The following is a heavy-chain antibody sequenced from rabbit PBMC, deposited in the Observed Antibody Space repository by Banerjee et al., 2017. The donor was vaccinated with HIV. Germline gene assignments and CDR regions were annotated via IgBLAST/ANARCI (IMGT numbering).Heavy chain of an antibody. CDR2: IYTGDGST. CDR1: GFSFSTSYW. V-gene: IGHV1S45*01. Sequence: QEQLEESGGDLVKPEGSLTLTCTASGFSFSTSYWICWVRQAPGKGLEWIGCIYTGDGSTYYASWAKGRFTITRSTSLNTVTLQMTSLTAADTATYFCARTPDSHDYVTRLDLWGPGTLVTVS. CDR3: ARTPDSHDYVTRLDL. J-gene: IGHJ3*01. D-gene: IGHD6-1*01.